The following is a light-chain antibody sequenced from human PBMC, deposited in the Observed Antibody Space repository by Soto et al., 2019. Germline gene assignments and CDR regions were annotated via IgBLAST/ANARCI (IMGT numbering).Light chain of an antibody. Sequence: EIVLTQSPGTLSLSPGERATLSCRASQSVSSNYFAWYQQKPGQAPRLLIYGVSSRPTGIPDRFSGSGSGTDLTLTISRLEPEDFAVYYCEQYGSSPRTFGQGTKVDIK. CDR2: GVS. J-gene: IGKJ1*01. CDR3: EQYGSSPRT. CDR1: QSVSSNY. V-gene: IGKV3-20*01.